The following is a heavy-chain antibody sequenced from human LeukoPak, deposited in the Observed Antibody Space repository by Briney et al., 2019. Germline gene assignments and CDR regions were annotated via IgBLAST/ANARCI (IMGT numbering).Heavy chain of an antibody. CDR3: ATDLMSTSNWEFDY. CDR2: INPNTGGA. CDR1: GGTFSSYA. V-gene: IGHV1-2*04. J-gene: IGHJ4*02. D-gene: IGHD1-26*01. Sequence: ASVKVSCKASGGTFSSYAISWVRQAPGQGLEWMGRINPNTGGAEYAPKFQGWVTMTRDTSISTAYVEVNRLMSDDTAVYYCATDLMSTSNWEFDYWGQGTLVIVSS.